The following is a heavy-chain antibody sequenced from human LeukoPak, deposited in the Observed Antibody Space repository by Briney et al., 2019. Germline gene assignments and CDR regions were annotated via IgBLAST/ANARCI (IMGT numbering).Heavy chain of an antibody. CDR1: GGSISSGGYY. V-gene: IGHV4-30-4*08. Sequence: SETLSLTCTVSGGSISSGGYYWSWIRQHPGKGLEWIGYIYYSGSTYYNPSLKSRVTISVDTSKNQFSLKLSSVTAADTAVYYCARAASSGWYGVCFDYWGRGTLVTVSS. D-gene: IGHD6-19*01. CDR2: IYYSGST. J-gene: IGHJ4*02. CDR3: ARAASSGWYGVCFDY.